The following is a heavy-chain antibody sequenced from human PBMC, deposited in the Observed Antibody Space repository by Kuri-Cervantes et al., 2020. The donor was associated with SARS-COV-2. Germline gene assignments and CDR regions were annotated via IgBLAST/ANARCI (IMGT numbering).Heavy chain of an antibody. V-gene: IGHV2-70*12. J-gene: IGHJ4*02. D-gene: IGHD1-26*01. Sequence: SCPTLVKPTQTLTLTCSISGFSLNTRGMSVSWFRRPPGKALEWLARIEWNDDKYYSTSLKTKLSVSKDTSENQVALTLTNMDPLDSATYYCARMPGLAGSYSYDYWGQGTLVTVSS. CDR2: IEWNDDK. CDR1: GFSLNTRGMS. CDR3: ARMPGLAGSYSYDY.